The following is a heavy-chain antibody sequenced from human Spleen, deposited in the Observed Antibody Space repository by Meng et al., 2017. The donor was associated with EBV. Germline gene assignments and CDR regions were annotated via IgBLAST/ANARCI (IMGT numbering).Heavy chain of an antibody. V-gene: IGHV4-30-4*01. CDR3: AREGAARIDY. CDR2: IYYSGST. D-gene: IGHD3-16*01. CDR1: GGSISSGGYY. Sequence: QVQLQESGPGLVQPSXXLSRTCAVSGGSISSGGYYWSWIRQPPGKGLEWIGYIYYSGSTYYNPSLKSRLIISVDTSKNQFSLKPSSVTAADTAVYYCAREGAARIDYWGQGTLVTVSS. J-gene: IGHJ4*02.